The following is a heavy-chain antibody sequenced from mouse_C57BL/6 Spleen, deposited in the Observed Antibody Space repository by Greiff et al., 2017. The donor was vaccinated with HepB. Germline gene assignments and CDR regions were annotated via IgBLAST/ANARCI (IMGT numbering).Heavy chain of an antibody. V-gene: IGHV7-1*01. Sequence: EVQVVESGGGLVQSGRSLRLSCATSGFTFSDFYMEWVRQAPGKGLEWIAASRNKANDYTTEYSASVKGRFIVSRDTSQSILYLQMNALRAEDTAIYYCARDARLRRGLDYWGQGTSVTVSS. CDR3: ARDARLRRGLDY. CDR2: SRNKANDYTT. CDR1: GFTFSDFY. J-gene: IGHJ4*01. D-gene: IGHD2-2*01.